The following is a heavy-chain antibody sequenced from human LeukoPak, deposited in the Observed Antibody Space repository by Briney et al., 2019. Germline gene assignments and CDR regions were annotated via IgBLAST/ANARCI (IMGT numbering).Heavy chain of an antibody. CDR3: AKDCMITFGGVIVGIRPSYFDY. CDR1: GFTFSSYA. V-gene: IGHV3-23*01. Sequence: PGGSLRLSCAASGFTFSSYAMSWVRQAPGKGLEWVSAISGSGGSTYCADSVKGRFTISRDNSKNTLYLQMNSLRAEDTAVYYCAKDCMITFGGVIVGIRPSYFDYWGQGTLVTVSS. J-gene: IGHJ4*02. CDR2: ISGSGGST. D-gene: IGHD3-16*02.